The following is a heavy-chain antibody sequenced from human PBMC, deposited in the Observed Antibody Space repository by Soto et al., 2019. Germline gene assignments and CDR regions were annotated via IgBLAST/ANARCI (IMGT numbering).Heavy chain of an antibody. V-gene: IGHV2-5*02. D-gene: IGHD2-21*02. CDR3: VQSRCGGDCLQSYSSHSYYGLDV. CDR1: GFSFSSIGEG. Sequence: QITLKESGPTLVKPTQTLTLTCTFPGFSFSSIGEGVGWIRQPPGKALEWLALIYWDDDKRYSPSLKSRLTIPKDPSKIQVVLTMTNMDPVDTATYYCVQSRCGGDCLQSYSSHSYYGLDVWGQGTTVTVSS. CDR2: IYWDDDK. J-gene: IGHJ6*02.